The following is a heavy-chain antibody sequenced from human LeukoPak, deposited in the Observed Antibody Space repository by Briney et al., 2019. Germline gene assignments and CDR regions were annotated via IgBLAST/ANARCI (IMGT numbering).Heavy chain of an antibody. Sequence: PSETLSLTCAVYGGSFSGYYWSWIRQPPGKGLEWIGEINHSGSTNYNPSLKSRVTISVDTSKNQFSLKLSSVTAADTAVYYCARTSSVRPIYYFDYWGQGTLVTVSS. J-gene: IGHJ4*02. CDR1: GGSFSGYY. V-gene: IGHV4-34*01. CDR3: ARTSSVRPIYYFDY. D-gene: IGHD6-19*01. CDR2: INHSGST.